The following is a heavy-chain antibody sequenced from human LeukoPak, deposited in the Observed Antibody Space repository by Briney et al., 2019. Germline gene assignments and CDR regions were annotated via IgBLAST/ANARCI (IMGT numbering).Heavy chain of an antibody. CDR2: ISYDGSNK. D-gene: IGHD6-19*01. Sequence: QTGGSLRLSCAASGFTFSSYAMSWVRQAPGKGLEWVAVISYDGSNKYYADSVKGRFTISRDNSKNTLYLQMNSLRAEDTAVYYCAKDRIAVAGGHHDAFDIWGQGTMVTVSS. J-gene: IGHJ3*02. CDR1: GFTFSSYA. V-gene: IGHV3-30*18. CDR3: AKDRIAVAGGHHDAFDI.